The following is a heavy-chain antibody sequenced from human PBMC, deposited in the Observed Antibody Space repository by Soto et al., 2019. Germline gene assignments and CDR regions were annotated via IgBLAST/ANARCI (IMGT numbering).Heavy chain of an antibody. CDR3: ATVEAINLGDY. D-gene: IGHD7-27*01. V-gene: IGHV1-3*01. J-gene: IGHJ4*02. CDR2: INAGNGNT. CDR1: GYTFTSYA. Sequence: ASVKVSCKASGYTFTSYAMHWVRQAPGQRLEWMGWINAGNGNTKYSQKFQGRVTITRDTSASTAYMELSSLRSDDTAVYYCATVEAINLGDYWGQGTLVTVSS.